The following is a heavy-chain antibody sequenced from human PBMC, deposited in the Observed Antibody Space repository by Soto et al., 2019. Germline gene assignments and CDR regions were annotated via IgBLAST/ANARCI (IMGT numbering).Heavy chain of an antibody. CDR3: ARGYNWNYQGWTFY. J-gene: IGHJ4*02. V-gene: IGHV1-2*02. CDR2: INPKSGGT. CDR1: RYRLIDYF. D-gene: IGHD1-7*01. Sequence: ASVKVSCKASRYRLIDYFMHWVRRAPGQGLEWLGWINPKSGGTKIAQKFRGRTTMTRDASINTVFMELSRLTSDDTAVYFCARGYNWNYQGWTFYWGLGTLVT.